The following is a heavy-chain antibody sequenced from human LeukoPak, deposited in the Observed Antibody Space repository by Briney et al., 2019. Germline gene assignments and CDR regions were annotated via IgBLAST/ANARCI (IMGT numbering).Heavy chain of an antibody. J-gene: IGHJ4*02. D-gene: IGHD3-10*01. CDR2: ISGDGTTT. Sequence: GGSLRLSCVASGLSFSTSWMHWVRQDAGRGLVWVSRISGDGTTTTYADSVKGRFTISRDNAKNTVFLQMNSLSTEDTAVYYCARGGSPFYWGQGSLVTVSP. CDR1: GLSFSTSW. V-gene: IGHV3-74*01. CDR3: ARGGSPFY.